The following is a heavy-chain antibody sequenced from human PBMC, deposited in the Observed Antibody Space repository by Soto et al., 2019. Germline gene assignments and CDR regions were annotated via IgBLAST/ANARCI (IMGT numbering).Heavy chain of an antibody. CDR1: GGSFSGYY. V-gene: IGHV4-34*01. J-gene: IGHJ4*02. CDR2: INHSGST. D-gene: IGHD2-2*01. CDR3: ARDLDVVVPAAIGHLVPDY. Sequence: SETLSLTCAVYGGSFSGYYWTWIRQPPGTGLEWIGEINHSGSTNYNPSLKSRVTISVDTSKNQFSLKLTSVTAADTAVYYCARDLDVVVPAAIGHLVPDYWGQGSLVIVSS.